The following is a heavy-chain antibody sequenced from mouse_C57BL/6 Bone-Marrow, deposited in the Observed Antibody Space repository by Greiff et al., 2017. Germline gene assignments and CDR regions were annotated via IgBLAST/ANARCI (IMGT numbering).Heavy chain of an antibody. J-gene: IGHJ3*01. CDR3: ARNLYAY. Sequence: DVKLVEPGGGLVKPGGSLKLSCAASGFTFSDYGMHWVRQAPEKGLEWVAYISSGSSNIYYADTVKGRVTLSRDNAKNTLFLQMTSLRSEDTAMYYCARNLYAYGGEGTVVTVSA. V-gene: IGHV5-17*01. CDR2: ISSGSSNI. CDR1: GFTFSDYG.